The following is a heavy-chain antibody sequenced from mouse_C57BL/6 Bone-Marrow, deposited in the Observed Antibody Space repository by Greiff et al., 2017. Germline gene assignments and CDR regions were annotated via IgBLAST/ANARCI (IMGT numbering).Heavy chain of an antibody. CDR3: ARGDDYSNPYYARDY. CDR2: IYPGDGDT. Sequence: QVQLQQSGPELVKPGASVKISCKASGYAFSSSWMNWVKQRPGKGLEWIGRIYPGDGDTNYNGKFKGKATLTADKSSSTAYMQLRRLTSEDSAVYICARGDDYSNPYYARDYWGQGTSVTVSS. V-gene: IGHV1-82*01. CDR1: GYAFSSSW. J-gene: IGHJ4*01. D-gene: IGHD2-5*01.